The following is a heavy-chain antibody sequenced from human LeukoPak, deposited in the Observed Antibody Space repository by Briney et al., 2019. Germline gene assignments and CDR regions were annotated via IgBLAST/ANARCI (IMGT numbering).Heavy chain of an antibody. CDR1: GYTFTGYG. Sequence: GASVKVSCKASGYTFTGYGISWVRQAPGQGLEWMGWISAYNGNTNYAQKLQGRVTMTTDTSTSTAYMELRSLRSDDTAVYYCARGGIVVVPAATGRSYSYYGMDVWGQATTVTVSS. CDR2: ISAYNGNT. D-gene: IGHD2-2*01. V-gene: IGHV1-18*01. J-gene: IGHJ6*02. CDR3: ARGGIVVVPAATGRSYSYYGMDV.